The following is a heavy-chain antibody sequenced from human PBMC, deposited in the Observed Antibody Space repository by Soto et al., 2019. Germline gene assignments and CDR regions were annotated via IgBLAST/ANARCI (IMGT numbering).Heavy chain of an antibody. CDR1: GGSISSGGYY. CDR3: ARNGYSGYESDY. Sequence: SETLSLTCTVSGGSISSGGYYWSWIRQHPGKGLEWIGYIYYSGSTYYNPSLKSRVTISVDTSKNQFSLKLSSVTAADTAVYYCARNGYSGYESDYWGHGTLVTSPQ. V-gene: IGHV4-31*03. D-gene: IGHD5-12*01. J-gene: IGHJ4*01. CDR2: IYYSGST.